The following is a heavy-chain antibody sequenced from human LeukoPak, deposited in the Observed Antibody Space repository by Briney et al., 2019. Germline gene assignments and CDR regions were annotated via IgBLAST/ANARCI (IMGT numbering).Heavy chain of an antibody. V-gene: IGHV3-23*03. CDR2: IYSGGNT. CDR1: RFTFSSYA. D-gene: IGHD3-22*01. CDR3: AVYSSLDY. J-gene: IGHJ4*02. Sequence: PGGSLRLSCAASRFTFSSYAMSWVRQAPGKGLEWVSLIYSGGNTYYADSVRGRFSISRDNSKNTLYLQMNSLRAEDTAIYYCAVYSSLDYWSQGTLVTVSS.